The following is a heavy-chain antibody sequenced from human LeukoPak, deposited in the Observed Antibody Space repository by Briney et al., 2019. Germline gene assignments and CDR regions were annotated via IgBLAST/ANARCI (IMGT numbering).Heavy chain of an antibody. Sequence: GGSLRLSCAASGFTFSSYSMNWVRQAPGKGLEWVSSISSSSSYIYYTDSVKGRFTISRDNAKNSLYLQMNSLRAEDTAVYYCARVAVGSSSSSDYWGQGTLVTVSS. CDR2: ISSSSSYI. CDR3: ARVAVGSSSSSDY. D-gene: IGHD6-6*01. V-gene: IGHV3-21*01. J-gene: IGHJ4*02. CDR1: GFTFSSYS.